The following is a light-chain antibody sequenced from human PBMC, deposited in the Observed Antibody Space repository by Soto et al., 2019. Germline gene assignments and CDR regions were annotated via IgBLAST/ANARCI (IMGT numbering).Light chain of an antibody. CDR1: RSVSTN. CDR2: GAS. J-gene: IGKJ5*01. CDR3: QQYKIWPPIT. V-gene: IGKV3D-15*01. Sequence: EIVMTQSPATLSVSPGERATLSCRASRSVSTNLAWYQQRPGQAPRLLIYGASTRAPGIPARFSGSGSGTDFTLTISSLQSEDFALYFCQQYKIWPPITFGQGTRLEIK.